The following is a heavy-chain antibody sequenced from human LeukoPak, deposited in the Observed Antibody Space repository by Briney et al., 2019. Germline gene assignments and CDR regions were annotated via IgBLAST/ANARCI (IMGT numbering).Heavy chain of an antibody. Sequence: ASVKVSCKASGYTFTAYYMHWVRQAPGQGLEWMGWISAYNGNTNYAQKLQGRVTMTTDTSTSTAYMELRSLRSDGTAVYYCASSRENYDFWSGYSDVDAFDIWGQGTMVTVSS. CDR1: GYTFTAYY. V-gene: IGHV1-18*04. CDR2: ISAYNGNT. CDR3: ASSRENYDFWSGYSDVDAFDI. J-gene: IGHJ3*02. D-gene: IGHD3-3*01.